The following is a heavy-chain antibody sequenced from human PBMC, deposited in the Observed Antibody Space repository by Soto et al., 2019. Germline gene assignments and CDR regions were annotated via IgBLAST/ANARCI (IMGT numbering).Heavy chain of an antibody. J-gene: IGHJ4*02. Sequence: EVQLVESGGGLVKPGGSLRLSCAASGFTFSSYSMNWVRQAPGKGLEWVSSISSSSSYIYYADSVKGRFTISRDNAKNSLYLQMNSLRAEDTAVYYCARDYQRGEFPYPILWWGQGTLVTVSS. D-gene: IGHD3-10*01. V-gene: IGHV3-21*01. CDR3: ARDYQRGEFPYPILW. CDR1: GFTFSSYS. CDR2: ISSSSSYI.